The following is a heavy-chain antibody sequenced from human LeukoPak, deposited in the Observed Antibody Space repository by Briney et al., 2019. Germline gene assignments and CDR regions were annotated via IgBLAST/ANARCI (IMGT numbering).Heavy chain of an antibody. CDR2: IYTSGST. CDR1: GGSISSYY. V-gene: IGHV4-4*07. Sequence: KASETQSLTCTVSGGSISSYYWSWVRQPAGKGLGWIGRIYTSGSTTYNPSLKSRVTMSVDTSKNQFSLKLSSVTAADTAVYYCARLVSDGDYQFDFDYWGQGTLVTVSS. D-gene: IGHD4-17*01. CDR3: ARLVSDGDYQFDFDY. J-gene: IGHJ4*02.